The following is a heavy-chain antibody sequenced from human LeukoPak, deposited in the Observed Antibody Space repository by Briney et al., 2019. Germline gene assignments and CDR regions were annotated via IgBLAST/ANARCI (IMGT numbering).Heavy chain of an antibody. J-gene: IGHJ4*02. V-gene: IGHV4-59*01. CDR1: GGSISSYY. CDR3: AGSSGYYYVFDY. Sequence: SETLSLTCTVSGGSISSYYWSWIRQPPGKGLEWIGYIYYSGSTNYNPSLKSRVTISVDTSKNQFSLKLSSVTAADTAVYYCAGSSGYYYVFDYWGQGTLVTVSS. D-gene: IGHD3-22*01. CDR2: IYYSGST.